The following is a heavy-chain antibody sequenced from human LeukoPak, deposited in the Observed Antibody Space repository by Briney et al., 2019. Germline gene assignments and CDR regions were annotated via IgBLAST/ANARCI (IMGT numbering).Heavy chain of an antibody. CDR1: GFTFSSYA. V-gene: IGHV3-30*02. J-gene: IGHJ6*03. Sequence: PGGSLRLSCAASGFTFSSYAMSWVRQPPGKGMEWVALIWYDGSDKNYADSVKGRFTISRDNSKNTLYLQMNSLRAEDTAVYYCAKDGDCSSTSCYGSYYYYMDVWGKGTTVTVSS. D-gene: IGHD2-2*01. CDR3: AKDGDCSSTSCYGSYYYYMDV. CDR2: IWYDGSDK.